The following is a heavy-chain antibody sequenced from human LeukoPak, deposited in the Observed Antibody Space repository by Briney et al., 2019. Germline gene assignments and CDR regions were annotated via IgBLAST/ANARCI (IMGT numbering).Heavy chain of an antibody. CDR3: ARGPADGYYYYMDV. CDR1: GFSVNSFD. J-gene: IGHJ6*03. D-gene: IGHD5-24*01. V-gene: IGHV3-13*01. CDR2: IGTAGET. Sequence: GSLILSCSASGFSVNSFDMGWVRHTKKKGLEWVSAIGTAGETYYPGSVKGGFTISRENAKNSLYLQMNSLRAGDTAVYYCARGPADGYYYYMDVWGKGTTVTVSS.